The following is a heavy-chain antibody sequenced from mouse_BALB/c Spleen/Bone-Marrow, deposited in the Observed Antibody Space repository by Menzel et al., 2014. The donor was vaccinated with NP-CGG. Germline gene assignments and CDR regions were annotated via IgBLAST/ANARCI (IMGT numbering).Heavy chain of an antibody. D-gene: IGHD1-1*01. J-gene: IGHJ3*01. CDR1: GFNIKDTY. CDR3: ARYYYGSSLFAY. CDR2: IDPANGNT. V-gene: IGHV14-3*02. Sequence: VQLQQSGAELVKPGASVKLSCTASGFNIKDTYIYWVKQRPKQGLEWIGRIDPANGNTKYDPKFQDKATIAADTSSNTAYLQLSSLTSEDTAVYYCARYYYGSSLFAYWGQGTLVTVSA.